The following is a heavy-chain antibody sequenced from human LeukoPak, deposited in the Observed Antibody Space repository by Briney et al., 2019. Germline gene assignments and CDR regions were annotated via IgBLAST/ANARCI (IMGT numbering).Heavy chain of an antibody. V-gene: IGHV4-39*02. J-gene: IGHJ5*02. CDR1: GGSISSYY. CDR3: ARSDLYYYDSTSYPNWFDP. CDR2: IRYSGST. D-gene: IGHD3-22*01. Sequence: SETLSLTCTVSGGSISSYYWGWIRQPPGKGLEYIGSIRYSGSTYYNPSLKSRVTISVDTSKNHFSLKLSSVTAADTAVYYCARSDLYYYDSTSYPNWFDPWGQGTLVTVSS.